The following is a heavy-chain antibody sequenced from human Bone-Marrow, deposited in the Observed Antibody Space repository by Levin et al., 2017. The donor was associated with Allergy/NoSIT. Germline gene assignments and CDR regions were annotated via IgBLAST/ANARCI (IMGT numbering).Heavy chain of an antibody. V-gene: IGHV1-24*01. CDR3: TTEAFDI. CDR1: GYSLSKFA. J-gene: IGHJ3*02. Sequence: GESLKISCKVSGYSLSKFALHWVRQAPGKGPEWMGHFDPEDGETINAQRFQGRVSITEDLSTDTAYVELSNLRSDDTAVYYCTTEAFDIWGQGTVVIVSS. CDR2: FDPEDGET.